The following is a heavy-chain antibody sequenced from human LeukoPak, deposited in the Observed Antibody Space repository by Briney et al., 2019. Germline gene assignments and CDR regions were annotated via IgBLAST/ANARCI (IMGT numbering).Heavy chain of an antibody. Sequence: GRSLRLSCAASGFTFSAYGMHWVRQAPGKGLEWVAVISLDGSNKYYVDSVKGRFTITRDNSKNTLYLQMNSLRVEDTAVYYCARDNWGSDYWGQGTLVTVSS. V-gene: IGHV3-30*03. CDR1: GFTFSAYG. CDR3: ARDNWGSDY. CDR2: ISLDGSNK. J-gene: IGHJ4*02. D-gene: IGHD7-27*01.